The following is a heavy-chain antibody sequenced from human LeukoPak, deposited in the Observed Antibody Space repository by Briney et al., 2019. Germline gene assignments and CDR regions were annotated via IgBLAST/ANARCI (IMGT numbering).Heavy chain of an antibody. CDR1: GGSISSYY. CDR3: ARTSRGYCTNGVCYGGSAFDI. CDR2: IYTSGST. J-gene: IGHJ3*02. Sequence: SETLSLTCTVSGGSISSYYWSWIRQPAGKGLEWIGRIYTSGSTNYNPSLKSRVTMSVDTSKNQFSLKLSSVTAAGTAVYYCARTSRGYCTNGVCYGGSAFDIWGQGTMVTVSS. V-gene: IGHV4-4*07. D-gene: IGHD2-8*01.